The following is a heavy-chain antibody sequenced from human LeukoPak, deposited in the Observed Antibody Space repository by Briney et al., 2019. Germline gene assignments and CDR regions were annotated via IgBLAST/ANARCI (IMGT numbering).Heavy chain of an antibody. Sequence: GGSLRLSCAASGFTFSNYAMSCARQAPGKGLEWVSAISGSGGSTYYADSVKGRFTISRDNSKNTMYLQMNSLRAEDTSVYYCTKGTIWLPFDYWGQGTLVTVSS. D-gene: IGHD5-18*01. J-gene: IGHJ4*02. CDR2: ISGSGGST. CDR1: GFTFSNYA. CDR3: TKGTIWLPFDY. V-gene: IGHV3-23*01.